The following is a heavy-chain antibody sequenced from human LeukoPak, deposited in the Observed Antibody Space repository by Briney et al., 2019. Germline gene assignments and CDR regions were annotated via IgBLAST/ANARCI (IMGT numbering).Heavy chain of an antibody. CDR2: INPNSGDT. D-gene: IGHD1-7*01. CDR3: ARFIDSWNYDY. J-gene: IGHJ4*02. CDR1: GYTFTGYF. V-gene: IGHV1-2*02. Sequence: ASLKVSCKASGYTFTGYFMHWVRQAPGQRLEWMGWINPNSGDTNYAQNFQGRVTMIRDTSISTAYMELSRLRSDDTAVYYCARFIDSWNYDYWGQGTLVTVSS.